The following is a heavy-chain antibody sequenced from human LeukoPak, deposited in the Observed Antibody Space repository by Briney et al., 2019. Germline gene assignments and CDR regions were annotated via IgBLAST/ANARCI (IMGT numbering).Heavy chain of an antibody. CDR1: GGSISSGSYY. CDR3: ARDHRITMIVGD. D-gene: IGHD3-22*01. V-gene: IGHV4-61*02. Sequence: PSETLSLTCTVSGGSISSGSYYWSWIRQPAGKGLEWIGRICTSGSTNYNPSLKSRVTISVDTSKNQFSLKLSSVTAADTAVYYCARDHRITMIVGDWGQGTLVTVSS. CDR2: ICTSGST. J-gene: IGHJ4*02.